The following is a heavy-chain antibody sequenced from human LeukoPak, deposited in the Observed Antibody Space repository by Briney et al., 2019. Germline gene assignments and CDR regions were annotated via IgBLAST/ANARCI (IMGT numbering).Heavy chain of an antibody. CDR2: ISGGSRII. V-gene: IGHV3-48*01. D-gene: IGHD6-19*01. CDR3: ARGYSSGHDAFDI. CDR1: GFSFASYN. Sequence: PGGSLRLSCAASGFSFASYNMNWVRQAPGKGLEWVSHISGGSRIIYYADSVKGRFTISRDNSKNTLYLQMNSLRAEDTAVYYCARGYSSGHDAFDIWGQGTMVTVSS. J-gene: IGHJ3*02.